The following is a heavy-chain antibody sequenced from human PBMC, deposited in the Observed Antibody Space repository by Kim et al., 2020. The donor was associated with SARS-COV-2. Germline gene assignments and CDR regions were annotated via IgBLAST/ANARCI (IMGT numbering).Heavy chain of an antibody. V-gene: IGHV3-11*05. J-gene: IGHJ6*02. Sequence: GGSLRLSCAASGFTFSDYYMGWIRQAPGKGLEWVSYISSSSSYTNYAASVKGRFTISRDNAKNSLYLQRNSLRAEDTAVYYCARVGYDYVWGSYRDYYYYYGMDVWGQGTTVTVSS. D-gene: IGHD3-16*02. CDR2: ISSSSSYT. CDR1: GFTFSDYY. CDR3: ARVGYDYVWGSYRDYYYYYGMDV.